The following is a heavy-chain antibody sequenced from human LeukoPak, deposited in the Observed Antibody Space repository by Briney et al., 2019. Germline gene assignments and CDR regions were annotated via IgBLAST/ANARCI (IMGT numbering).Heavy chain of an antibody. CDR2: IYYSGST. D-gene: IGHD2-15*01. V-gene: IGHV4-39*01. Sequence: SETLSLTCTVSGGSISSSSYYWGWIRQPPGKGLEWIGSIYYSGSTYYNPSLKSRVTISVDTSKNQFSLKLSSVTAADTAVYYCARLYCSGGSCYYNYSDYIDYWGQGTLVTVSS. CDR3: ARLYCSGGSCYYNYSDYIDY. J-gene: IGHJ4*02. CDR1: GGSISSSSYY.